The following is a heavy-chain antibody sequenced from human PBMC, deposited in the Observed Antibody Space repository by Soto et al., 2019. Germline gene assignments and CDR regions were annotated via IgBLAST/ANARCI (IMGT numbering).Heavy chain of an antibody. CDR2: IYHSGST. D-gene: IGHD4-4*01. J-gene: IGHJ4*02. Sequence: SETLSLTCAVSGYSISSGYSWGWIRPPPGKGLEWIGSIYHSGSTYYSPSLKSRVTISIDTSKNQFSLKLRSVTAADTAVYYCAKAPSTITMWDYYFDSWGQGTPVNVSS. CDR1: GYSISSGYS. V-gene: IGHV4-38-2*01. CDR3: AKAPSTITMWDYYFDS.